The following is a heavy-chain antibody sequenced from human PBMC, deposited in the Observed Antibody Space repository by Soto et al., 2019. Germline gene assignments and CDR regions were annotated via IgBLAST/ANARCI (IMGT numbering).Heavy chain of an antibody. D-gene: IGHD3-3*01. Sequence: GGSLRLSCAASGFTFSSNWMSWVRQAPGKGLEWVANIKQDGSEKYYVDSVKGRFTISRDNAKNSLYLQMNSLRAEDTAVYYCARPYDFWSGYLNNWFDPWGQGTLVTV. J-gene: IGHJ5*02. CDR2: IKQDGSEK. V-gene: IGHV3-7*01. CDR3: ARPYDFWSGYLNNWFDP. CDR1: GFTFSSNW.